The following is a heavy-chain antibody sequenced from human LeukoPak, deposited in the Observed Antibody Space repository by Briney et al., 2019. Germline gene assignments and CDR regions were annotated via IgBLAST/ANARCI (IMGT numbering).Heavy chain of an antibody. CDR2: IHTSRST. CDR3: ARDEYYYGSGSYRYDY. D-gene: IGHD3-10*01. CDR1: VGSISSYY. V-gene: IGHV4-4*07. J-gene: IGHJ4*02. Sequence: SGTLSLTCAVSVGSISSYYWSWIRQPARKGLEWIGRIHTSRSTNYNPSLKSRVTMSVETSKNQFSRKLKSVTAADTAVYYCARDEYYYGSGSYRYDYWGQGTLVTVSS.